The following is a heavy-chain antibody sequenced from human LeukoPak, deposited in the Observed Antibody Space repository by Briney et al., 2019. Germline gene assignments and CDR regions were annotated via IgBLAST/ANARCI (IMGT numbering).Heavy chain of an antibody. CDR1: GFTFSSYG. D-gene: IGHD3-10*01. CDR2: ISYDGSNK. Sequence: GRSLRLSCAASGFTFSSYGMHWVRQAPGKGLEWMAVISYDGSNKYYADSVKGRFTISRDNSKNTLYLQMNSLRAEDTAVYYCAKVVYYGSGSLGGFDYWGQGTLVTVSS. V-gene: IGHV3-30*18. J-gene: IGHJ4*02. CDR3: AKVVYYGSGSLGGFDY.